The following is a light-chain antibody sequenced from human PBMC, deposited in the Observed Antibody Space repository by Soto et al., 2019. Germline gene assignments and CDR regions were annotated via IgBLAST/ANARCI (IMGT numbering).Light chain of an antibody. Sequence: DIQMTQSPSSLSASVGDRVTITCRASQYISSYLNWYQQKPGKAPKLLIYAASSLQSGVPSRFSGSGSGTDFTLTISSLQPEEFAVYYCQQYNNWPLTFGGGTKVDIK. V-gene: IGKV1-39*01. CDR2: AAS. CDR1: QYISSY. CDR3: QQYNNWPLT. J-gene: IGKJ4*01.